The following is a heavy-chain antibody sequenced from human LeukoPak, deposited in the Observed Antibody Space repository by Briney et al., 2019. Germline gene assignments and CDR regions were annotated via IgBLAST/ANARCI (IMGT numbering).Heavy chain of an antibody. CDR1: GFTFSSYA. D-gene: IGHD1-7*01. V-gene: IGHV3-23*01. CDR3: ARVGANWNYVPDY. Sequence: GGSLRLSCAASGFTFSSYAMSWVRQAPGKGLEWVSAISGSGDSTYYGDSVKGRFTISRDNSKNTLYLQMNSLRAEDTAVYYCARVGANWNYVPDYWGQGTLVTVSS. J-gene: IGHJ4*02. CDR2: ISGSGDST.